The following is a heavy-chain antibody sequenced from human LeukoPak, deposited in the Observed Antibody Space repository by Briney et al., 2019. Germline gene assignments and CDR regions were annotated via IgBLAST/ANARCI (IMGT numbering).Heavy chain of an antibody. CDR3: AREVGSITMIVVVITGPYGMDA. CDR1: GFTFSSYA. D-gene: IGHD3-22*01. CDR2: ISYDGSNK. V-gene: IGHV3-30-3*01. J-gene: IGHJ6*02. Sequence: GGSLRLSCAASGFTFSSYAMHWVRQAPGKGLEWVAVISYDGSNKYYADSVKGRFTISRDNSKNTLYLQMNSLRAEDTAVYYCAREVGSITMIVVVITGPYGMDAWGQGTTVTVSS.